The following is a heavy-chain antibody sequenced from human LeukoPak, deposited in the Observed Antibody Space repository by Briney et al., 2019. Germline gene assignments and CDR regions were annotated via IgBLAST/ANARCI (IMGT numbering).Heavy chain of an antibody. CDR2: ISYDGSNK. CDR1: GFTFSSYG. J-gene: IGHJ4*02. CDR3: ARGGDYFDY. V-gene: IGHV3-30*03. Sequence: GGSLRLSCAASGFTFSSYGMHWVRQAPGKGLEWVAVISYDGSNKYYADSVKGRFTISRDNSKNTLYLQMNSLRAEDTAVYYCARGGDYFDYWGQGTLVTVSS. D-gene: IGHD2-15*01.